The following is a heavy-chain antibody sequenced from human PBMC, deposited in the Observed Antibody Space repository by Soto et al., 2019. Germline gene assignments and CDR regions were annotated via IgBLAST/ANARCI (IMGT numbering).Heavy chain of an antibody. CDR3: ARARVYRDYYYYYMDV. D-gene: IGHD3-10*01. CDR2: IYSGGST. CDR1: GFTVSSNY. Sequence: PGGSLRLSCAASGFTVSSNYMSWVRQAPGKGLEWVSVIYSGGSTYYADSVKGRFTISRHSSKNTLYLQMNSLRAEDTAVYYCARARVYRDYYYYYMDVWGKGTTVTSP. V-gene: IGHV3-53*04. J-gene: IGHJ6*03.